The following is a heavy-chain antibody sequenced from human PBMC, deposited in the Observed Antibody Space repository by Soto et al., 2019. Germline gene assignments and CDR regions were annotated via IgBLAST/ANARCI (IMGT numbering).Heavy chain of an antibody. V-gene: IGHV5-51*01. CDR3: ARGGVSTRTFDY. CDR1: GYNFAGYW. Sequence: GESLKISCQGSGYNFAGYWIAWVRHMPGKGLELMGIIYPSDSDTRYRPSFQGQVTISADKSISSAYLQWSSLRASDTAMYYCARGGVSTRTFDYWGQGTPVTVSS. J-gene: IGHJ4*02. CDR2: IYPSDSDT. D-gene: IGHD3-3*01.